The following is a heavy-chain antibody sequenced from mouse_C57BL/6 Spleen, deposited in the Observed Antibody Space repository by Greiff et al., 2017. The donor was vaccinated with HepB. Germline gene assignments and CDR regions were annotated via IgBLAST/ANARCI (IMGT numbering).Heavy chain of an antibody. V-gene: IGHV5-4*01. CDR2: ISDGGSYT. J-gene: IGHJ3*01. CDR3: ARDQGDGAWFAY. Sequence: EVKLVESGGGLVKPGGSLKLSCAASGFTFSSYAMSWVRQTPEKRLEWVATISDGGSYTYYPDNVKGRFTISRDNAKNNLYLQMSHLKSEDTAMYYCARDQGDGAWFAYWGQGTLVTVSA. CDR1: GFTFSSYA.